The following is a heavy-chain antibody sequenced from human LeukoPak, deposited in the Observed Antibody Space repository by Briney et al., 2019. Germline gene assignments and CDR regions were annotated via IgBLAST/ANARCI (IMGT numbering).Heavy chain of an antibody. J-gene: IGHJ3*02. CDR1: GGSISSYY. CDR3: AGRPTIVTDAFDI. Sequence: SEALSLTCTVSGGSISSYYWSWIRQPPVKGLEWIGYIYYSASTNYNPSLTSRVTISVDTSKNQFSLKLSSVTAADTAVYYCAGRPTIVTDAFDIWGQGTMVTVSS. CDR2: IYYSAST. D-gene: IGHD2-21*01. V-gene: IGHV4-59*01.